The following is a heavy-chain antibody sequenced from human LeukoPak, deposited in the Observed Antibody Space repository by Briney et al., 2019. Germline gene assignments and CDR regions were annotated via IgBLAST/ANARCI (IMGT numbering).Heavy chain of an antibody. D-gene: IGHD5-12*01. CDR2: INPNSGGT. V-gene: IGHV1-2*02. Sequence: GASVKVSCKASGYTFTGYYMHWVRQAPGQGLEWMGWINPNSGGTNYAQKFQGRVTMTRDTSISTAYMELSRLRSDDTAVYYCAREGGGDSGYSDAFDIWGQGTMVTVSS. J-gene: IGHJ3*02. CDR3: AREGGGDSGYSDAFDI. CDR1: GYTFTGYY.